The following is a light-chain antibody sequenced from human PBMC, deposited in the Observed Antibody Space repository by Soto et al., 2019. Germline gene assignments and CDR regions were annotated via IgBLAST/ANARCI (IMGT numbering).Light chain of an antibody. CDR2: DAS. CDR1: HSVRSD. V-gene: IGKV3-15*01. CDR3: HQYHKGAPIT. Sequence: ETVMTQSPATLCVYNRGRATLSSRASHSVRSDLAWYQQKPGQSPRLLIFDASTRATGIPARFSGSGSGTEFTLTISYEQSEDFAVYYCHQYHKGAPITFDHGTLLEIK. J-gene: IGKJ5*01.